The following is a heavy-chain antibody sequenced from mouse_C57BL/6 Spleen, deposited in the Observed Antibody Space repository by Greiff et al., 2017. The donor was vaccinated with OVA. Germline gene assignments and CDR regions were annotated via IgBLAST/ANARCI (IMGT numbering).Heavy chain of an antibody. J-gene: IGHJ2*01. V-gene: IGHV5-4*01. CDR1: GFTFSSYA. D-gene: IGHD1-1*01. CDR2: ISDGGSYT. CDR3: ARDVSNSFDY. Sequence: DVHLVESGGGLVKPGGSLKLSCAASGFTFSSYAMSWVRQTPEKRLEWVATISDGGSYTYYPDNVKGRFTISRDNAKNNLYLQMSHLKSEDTAMYYCARDVSNSFDYWGQGTTLTVSS.